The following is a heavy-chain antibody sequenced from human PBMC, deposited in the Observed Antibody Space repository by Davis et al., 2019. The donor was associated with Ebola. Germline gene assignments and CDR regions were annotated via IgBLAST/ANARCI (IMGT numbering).Heavy chain of an antibody. CDR2: IKQDGSEK. D-gene: IGHD6-25*01. V-gene: IGHV3-7*01. CDR3: ARSLGGSDFDY. J-gene: IGHJ4*02. Sequence: PGGSLRLSCAASGFTFSSYWMSWVRQAPGKGLEWVANIKQDGSEKYYVDSVKGRLTISRDNAKNSLYLQMNSLRAEDTAVYYCARSLGGSDFDYWGQGTPVTVSS. CDR1: GFTFSSYW.